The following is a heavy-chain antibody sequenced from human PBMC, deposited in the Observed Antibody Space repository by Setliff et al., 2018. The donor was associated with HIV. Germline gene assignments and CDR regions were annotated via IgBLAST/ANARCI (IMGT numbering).Heavy chain of an antibody. D-gene: IGHD3-3*01. CDR1: GDSISSGSYY. Sequence: PSETLSLTCSVSGDSISSGSYYWSWIRQHPGKGLEYIGYIYYSGSTYYNPSLKSRVTMSIDTSTQQFFLNVTSVTAADTAVYYCAGFSYNFWVYRFDHWGQGALVTVSS. CDR2: IYYSGST. CDR3: AGFSYNFWVYRFDH. V-gene: IGHV4-31*03. J-gene: IGHJ4*02.